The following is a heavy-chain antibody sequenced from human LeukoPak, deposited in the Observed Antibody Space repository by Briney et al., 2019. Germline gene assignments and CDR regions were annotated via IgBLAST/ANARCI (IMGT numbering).Heavy chain of an antibody. D-gene: IGHD3-3*01. CDR1: GFTFSSYA. Sequence: KSGGSLRLSCAASGFTFSSYAMSWVRQAPGKGLEWISYISPVKNTIYYADSVKGRFTISRDDAKNSLDLQMNSLRAEDTAVYYCARESDRHHDLWSGYLALDYWGQGTRVTVSS. V-gene: IGHV3-48*01. J-gene: IGHJ4*02. CDR2: ISPVKNTI. CDR3: ARESDRHHDLWSGYLALDY.